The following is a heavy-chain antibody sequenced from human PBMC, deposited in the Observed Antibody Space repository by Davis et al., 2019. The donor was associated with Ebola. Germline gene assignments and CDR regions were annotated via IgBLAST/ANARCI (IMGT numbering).Heavy chain of an antibody. V-gene: IGHV1-69*13. Sequence: ASSVTVSRKAVLYTLTSYAMTWLRQAPGPGLEWMGGILPVFRTARYAQKFQGRVTLTADESPRTAYMELNGLRSEDTAVYYCAHLGPQRYCSGGGCHGYLDYWGQGTLVTVSS. CDR1: LYTLTSYA. J-gene: IGHJ4*02. CDR2: ILPVFRTA. D-gene: IGHD2-15*01. CDR3: AHLGPQRYCSGGGCHGYLDY.